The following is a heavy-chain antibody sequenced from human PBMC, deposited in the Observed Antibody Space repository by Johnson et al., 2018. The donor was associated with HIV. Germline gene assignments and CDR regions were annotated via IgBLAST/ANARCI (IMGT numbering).Heavy chain of an antibody. V-gene: IGHV3-20*04. CDR3: ARGVSSGYYSNAFDV. CDR1: GFTFDDYG. Sequence: VQLVESGGGVVRPGGSLRLSCAASGFTFDDYGMSWVRQAPGKGLEWVSGINWNGGSTGYADYVKGRFTISRDSAKNSMYLQMNSLRAEDTALYYCARGVSSGYYSNAFDVWGQGTMATVSS. J-gene: IGHJ3*01. D-gene: IGHD3-22*01. CDR2: INWNGGST.